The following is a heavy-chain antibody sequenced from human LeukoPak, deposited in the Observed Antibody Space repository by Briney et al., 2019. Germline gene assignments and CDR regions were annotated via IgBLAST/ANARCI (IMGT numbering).Heavy chain of an antibody. CDR3: ARDHKAAGTL. J-gene: IGHJ4*02. D-gene: IGHD6-13*01. CDR1: GYSFTGHY. CDR2: INPKSGGT. V-gene: IGHV1-2*02. Sequence: ASVKVSCNASGYSFTGHYMHRVRQAPGQGLEWMGWINPKSGGTNYAQKFQGRVTMTRDTSISTAYMDMSSLRSDDTAVYYCARDHKAAGTLWGQGTLVTVSS.